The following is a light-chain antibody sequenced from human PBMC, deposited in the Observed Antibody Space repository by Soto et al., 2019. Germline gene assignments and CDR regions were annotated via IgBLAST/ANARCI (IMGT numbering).Light chain of an antibody. CDR3: QKYNNWLLN. J-gene: IGKJ5*01. CDR1: ESVASNY. Sequence: EIVLTQSPGTLSLSPGEVATLSCSASESVASNYLAWYQQRPGQAPRLLIYDASNRATGIPARFSGSGSGTDFTLTISSLEPEDFAVYYCQKYNNWLLNFGQGTRLEIK. CDR2: DAS. V-gene: IGKV3-11*01.